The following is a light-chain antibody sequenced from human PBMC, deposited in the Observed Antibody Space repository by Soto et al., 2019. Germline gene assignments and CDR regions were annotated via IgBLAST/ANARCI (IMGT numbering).Light chain of an antibody. Sequence: DIQMTQSPSTLSASVGDRVTITCRASQDINIWLAWYQQKPGKAPKLLIYKASTLEGGVPSRFIGSGPGTDFTLAISSLQPDDFATYYCQQYSSDSTTFGQGTRVDIK. V-gene: IGKV1-5*03. CDR3: QQYSSDSTT. CDR1: QDINIW. J-gene: IGKJ2*01. CDR2: KAS.